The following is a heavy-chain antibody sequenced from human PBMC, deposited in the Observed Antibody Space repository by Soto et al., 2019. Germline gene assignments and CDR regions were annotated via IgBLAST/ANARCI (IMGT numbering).Heavy chain of an antibody. J-gene: IGHJ6*02. CDR1: GGTFSSYA. CDR3: ARVSDIVVVVAPNSDYYYGMDV. V-gene: IGHV1-69*10. D-gene: IGHD2-15*01. Sequence: ASVKVSCKASGGTFSSYAISWVRQAPGQGLEWMGGIIPILGTANYAQKFQGRVTITADKSTSTAYMELSSLRSEDTAVYYCARVSDIVVVVAPNSDYYYGMDVWGQGTTVTVSS. CDR2: IIPILGTA.